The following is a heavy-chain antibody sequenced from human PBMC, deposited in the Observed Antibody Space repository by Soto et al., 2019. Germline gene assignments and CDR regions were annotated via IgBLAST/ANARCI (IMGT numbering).Heavy chain of an antibody. CDR3: ASQWIQPVGP. D-gene: IGHD5-18*01. CDR1: GFTFSSYA. CDR2: ISYDGSNK. J-gene: IGHJ5*02. Sequence: QLQLVESGGGVVQPGRALRLSCAASGFTFSSYAMHWVRQAPGKGLEWVAVISYDGSNKYYADSVKGRFTISRDNSKNTLYLHMNSLRAEDTAVYFCASQWIQPVGPWGQGTLVTVSS. V-gene: IGHV3-30-3*01.